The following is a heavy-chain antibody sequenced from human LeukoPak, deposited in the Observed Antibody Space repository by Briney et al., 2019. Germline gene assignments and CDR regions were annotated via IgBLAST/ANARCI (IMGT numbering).Heavy chain of an antibody. V-gene: IGHV4-39*07. CDR3: ARGTKLKYKLYSDNYYGFFDF. CDR1: GGSISSSSYY. Sequence: ASETLSLTCTVSGGSISSSSYYWGWIRQSPGKGLEWIGEINPSGNTKYNPSLKTRVTISVDTSKNQFSLKLTSMTAADTAVYYCARGTKLKYKLYSDNYYGFFDFWGQGTLVSVSS. CDR2: INPSGNT. J-gene: IGHJ5*01. D-gene: IGHD1-26*01.